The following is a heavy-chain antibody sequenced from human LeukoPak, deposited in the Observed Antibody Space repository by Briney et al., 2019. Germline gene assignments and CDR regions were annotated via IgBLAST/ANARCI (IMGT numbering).Heavy chain of an antibody. D-gene: IGHD2-21*02. CDR2: INHSGST. Sequence: SETLSLTCAVYGGSFSGYYWSWIRQPPGKGLEWIGEINHSGSTNYNPSLKSRVTISVDRSKNQSSLKLTSVTAADTAVYYCASSTYCGGDCGFDYWGQGTLVTVSS. J-gene: IGHJ4*02. CDR1: GGSFSGYY. CDR3: ASSTYCGGDCGFDY. V-gene: IGHV4-34*01.